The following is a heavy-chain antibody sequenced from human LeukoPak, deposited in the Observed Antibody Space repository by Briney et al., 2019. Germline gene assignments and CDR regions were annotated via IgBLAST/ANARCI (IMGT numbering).Heavy chain of an antibody. CDR2: INSDGSST. D-gene: IGHD6-13*01. Sequence: PGGSLRLSCAASGFTLSSYWMHWVRQAPGKGLVWVSRINSDGSSTTYADSVKGRFTISRDNAKNTLYLQMNSLRAEDTGVYYCARIAAHSSSWYGGGYWGQGTLVTVSS. V-gene: IGHV3-74*01. CDR1: GFTLSSYW. CDR3: ARIAAHSSSWYGGGY. J-gene: IGHJ4*02.